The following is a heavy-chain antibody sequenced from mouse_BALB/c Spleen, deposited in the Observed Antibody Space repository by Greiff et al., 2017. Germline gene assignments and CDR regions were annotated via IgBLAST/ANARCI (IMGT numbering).Heavy chain of an antibody. CDR3: ARRGDGYYVEAMDY. CDR2: INPSTGYT. J-gene: IGHJ4*01. Sequence: QVQLKQSGAELAKPGASVKMSCKASGYTFTSYWMHWVKQRPGQGLEWIGYINPSTGYTEYNQKFKDKATLTADKSSSTAYMQLSSLTSEDSAVHYCARRGDGYYVEAMDYWGQGTSVTVSS. V-gene: IGHV1-7*01. CDR1: GYTFTSYW. D-gene: IGHD2-3*01.